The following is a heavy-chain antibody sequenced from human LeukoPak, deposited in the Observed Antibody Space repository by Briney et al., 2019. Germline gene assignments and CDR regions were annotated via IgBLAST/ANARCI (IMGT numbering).Heavy chain of an antibody. D-gene: IGHD6-13*01. V-gene: IGHV1-69*13. CDR1: GGTISSHA. CDR3: ARDLMGIAYRGAFYY. Sequence: SVKVSCKASGGTISSHAINWVRQAPGQGLEWMGGIIPIFDTANYAQKFQGRVTITADESTSTAYMELSSLRSEDTAVYYCARDLMGIAYRGAFYYWGQGTLVTVSS. J-gene: IGHJ4*02. CDR2: IIPIFDTA.